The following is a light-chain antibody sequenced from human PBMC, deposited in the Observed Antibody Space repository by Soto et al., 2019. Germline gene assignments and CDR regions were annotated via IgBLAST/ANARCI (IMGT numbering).Light chain of an antibody. Sequence: QSVLTQPPSASGTPGQRVTISCSGSSSNIGSNYVYWYQQLPGTAPKLLIYRNNQRPSGVPDRFSGSKSGNTASLTISGLQAEDEADYYCCSYAASNTFVFGTGTKLTVL. J-gene: IGLJ1*01. CDR2: RNN. CDR3: CSYAASNTFV. V-gene: IGLV1-47*01. CDR1: SSNIGSNY.